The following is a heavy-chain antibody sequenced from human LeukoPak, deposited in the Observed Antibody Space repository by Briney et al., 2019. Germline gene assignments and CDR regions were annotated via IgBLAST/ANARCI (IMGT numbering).Heavy chain of an antibody. CDR3: AREGYSGSYSD. V-gene: IGHV3-23*01. CDR1: GFTFSSYA. J-gene: IGHJ4*02. D-gene: IGHD1-26*01. CDR2: ISTSGGST. Sequence: GGSLRLSCAASGFTFSSYAMSWVRQAPGKGLEWVSSISTSGGSTHYADSVKGRFTISRDNAKNSLYLQMNSLRAEDTAIYYCAREGYSGSYSDWGQGTLVTVSS.